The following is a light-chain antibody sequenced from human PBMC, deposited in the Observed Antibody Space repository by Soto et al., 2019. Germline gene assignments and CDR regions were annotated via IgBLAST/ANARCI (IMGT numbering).Light chain of an antibody. J-gene: IGLJ1*01. CDR3: SSYTSGSSPDV. CDR1: SSDVGAYYS. CDR2: GVT. Sequence: QSALTQPASVSGSPGQSITISCTGTSSDVGAYYSVSWYQHHPGKAPKLIIYGVTNRPSGVSNRFSGSKSGNTASLTISGLQAEDEADYHCSSYTSGSSPDVFGTGTKLTVL. V-gene: IGLV2-14*01.